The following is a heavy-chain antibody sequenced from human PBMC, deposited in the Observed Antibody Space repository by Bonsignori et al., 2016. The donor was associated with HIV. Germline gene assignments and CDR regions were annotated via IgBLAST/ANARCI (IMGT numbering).Heavy chain of an antibody. CDR2: INHSGST. V-gene: IGHV4-34*01. J-gene: IGHJ3*02. Sequence: WIRQPPGKGLEWIGEINHSGSTNYNPSLKSRVTISVDTSKNQFSLKLSSVTAADTAVYYCAGGYCSGGNCYFRHVSAFDIWGQGTMVTVSS. D-gene: IGHD2-15*01. CDR3: AGGYCSGGNCYFRHVSAFDI.